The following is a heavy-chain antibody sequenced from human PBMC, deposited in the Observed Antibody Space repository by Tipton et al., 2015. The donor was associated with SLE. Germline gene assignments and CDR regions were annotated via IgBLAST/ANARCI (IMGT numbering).Heavy chain of an antibody. CDR3: ARDKCGGGSCYSPY. CDR1: GFTFGGYA. D-gene: IGHD2-15*01. CDR2: IRSKAYGGTA. Sequence: SLRLSCTASGFTFGGYAMTWVRQAPGKGLEWVGFIRSKAYGGTAVYAASVKGRFTISRDDSKSIAYLQMDSLQTEDTAVYYCARDKCGGGSCYSPYWGQGTLVTVSS. J-gene: IGHJ4*02. V-gene: IGHV3-49*04.